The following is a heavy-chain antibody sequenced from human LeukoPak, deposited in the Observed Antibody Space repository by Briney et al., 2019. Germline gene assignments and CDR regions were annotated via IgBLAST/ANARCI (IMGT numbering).Heavy chain of an antibody. J-gene: IGHJ6*04. Sequence: GGSLRLSCAASGFTVSNNYMSWVRQTPGKGLQWVSLINSGGSTYHADSVTGRFTISRDNSKNTLYLQMNSLRAEDTAVYYCAELGITMIGGVWGKGTTVTISS. CDR1: GFTVSNNY. D-gene: IGHD3-10*02. CDR2: INSGGST. CDR3: AELGITMIGGV. V-gene: IGHV3-53*01.